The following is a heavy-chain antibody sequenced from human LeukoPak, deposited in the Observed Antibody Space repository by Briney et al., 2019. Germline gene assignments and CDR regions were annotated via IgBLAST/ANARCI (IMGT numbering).Heavy chain of an antibody. J-gene: IGHJ6*03. CDR2: IIPIFDTA. CDR1: GGTFSNYA. D-gene: IGHD2-2*01. CDR3: ATQTVFNVGTTLPYYCSYMDV. Sequence: SVKVSCKASGGTFSNYAINWVRQAPGQGLEWMGRIIPIFDTANYAQEFQGRLTITADKSTSTAYMELSSLISEDTALYYSATQTVFNVGTTLPYYCSYMDVWGKGSTVTVSS. V-gene: IGHV1-69*06.